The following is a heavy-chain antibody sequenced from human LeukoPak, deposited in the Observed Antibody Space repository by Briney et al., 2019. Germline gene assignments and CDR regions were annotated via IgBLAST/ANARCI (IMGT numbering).Heavy chain of an antibody. CDR3: ARARVGTTSPSLDP. Sequence: GECLRLSCAASEFTFSIYWMHWGRQAPGEGLVWVSYISNDGTISNYADSVKRRFNISRDNAQNMLYLQMNSLRVEDTAVYYCARARVGTTSPSLDPWGQGTLVTVSS. D-gene: IGHD1/OR15-1a*01. CDR2: ISNDGTIS. CDR1: EFTFSIYW. J-gene: IGHJ5*02. V-gene: IGHV3-74*01.